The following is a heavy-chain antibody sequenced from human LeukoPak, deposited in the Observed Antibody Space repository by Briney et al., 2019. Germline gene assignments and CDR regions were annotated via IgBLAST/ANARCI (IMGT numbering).Heavy chain of an antibody. V-gene: IGHV1-2*02. D-gene: IGHD1-1*01. CDR2: SNPNTGST. CDR3: ARGKWAGTTYFDY. CDR1: GYTFTGHY. Sequence: ASVKVSCNTSGYTFTGHYIHWFRQAPGRGLERMGWSNPNTGSTKLTQKFLGRVTMTRATSVSTAYLELSGLRSDDSALYYCARGKWAGTTYFDYWGQGTLVTVSS. J-gene: IGHJ4*02.